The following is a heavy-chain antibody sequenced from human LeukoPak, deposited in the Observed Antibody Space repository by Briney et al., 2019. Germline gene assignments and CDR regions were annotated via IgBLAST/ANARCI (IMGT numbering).Heavy chain of an antibody. D-gene: IGHD2-15*01. J-gene: IGHJ4*02. CDR2: INPNSGST. V-gene: IGHV1-2*02. Sequence: ASVNVSCKTSVYTFTDYYIHWVRQAPGQGFEWMGWINPNSGSTSYAQKFQDRVTLTRDTSISTAYMELSRLRSDDTAVYYCARHSNLDSWGQGTLVIVSS. CDR1: VYTFTDYY. CDR3: ARHSNLDS.